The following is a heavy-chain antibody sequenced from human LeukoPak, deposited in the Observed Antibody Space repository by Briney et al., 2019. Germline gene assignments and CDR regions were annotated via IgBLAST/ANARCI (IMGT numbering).Heavy chain of an antibody. CDR3: AKDLHSSGWYNYFDP. J-gene: IGHJ5*02. CDR2: ISHDGTTT. Sequence: GKSLSLSCVPSGFTFCTCGMHWVRQAPGRGLEWVAMISHDGTTTHYADSVRGRFTVSRDTSKNTLYLQMDSPRDEDTAVYHCAKDLHSSGWYNYFDPWGQGTLVTVSS. V-gene: IGHV3-30*18. CDR1: GFTFCTCG. D-gene: IGHD6-19*01.